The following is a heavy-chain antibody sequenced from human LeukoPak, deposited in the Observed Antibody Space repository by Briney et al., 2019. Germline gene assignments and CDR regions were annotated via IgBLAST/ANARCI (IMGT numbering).Heavy chain of an antibody. CDR3: AKDRPSYSGYDYEGY. D-gene: IGHD5-12*01. Sequence: GGSLRLSCAASGFTFSSYAMSWVRQAPGKGLEWVSAISGSGGSTYYADSVKGRFIISRDNSKNTLYLQMNSLRAEDTAVYYCAKDRPSYSGYDYEGYWGQGTLVTVSS. CDR1: GFTFSSYA. CDR2: ISGSGGST. J-gene: IGHJ4*02. V-gene: IGHV3-23*01.